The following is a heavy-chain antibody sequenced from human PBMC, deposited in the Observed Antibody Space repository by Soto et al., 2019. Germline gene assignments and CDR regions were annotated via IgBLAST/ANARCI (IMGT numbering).Heavy chain of an antibody. Sequence: QVPLVQSGAEVKKPGASVKVSCKASGYTFTSYDINWVRQATGQGLEWMGWMNPNSGNTGYAQKFQGRVTMTRSTSTSTAYMDLSSLRSEDTAIYYCARGTPASFHYWGQGTLVTVSS. V-gene: IGHV1-8*01. CDR2: MNPNSGNT. CDR3: ARGTPASFHY. J-gene: IGHJ4*02. CDR1: GYTFTSYD.